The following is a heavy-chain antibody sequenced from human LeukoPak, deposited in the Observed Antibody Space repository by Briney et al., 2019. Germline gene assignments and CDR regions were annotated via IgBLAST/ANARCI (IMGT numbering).Heavy chain of an antibody. V-gene: IGHV4-34*01. Sequence: EPSETLSLTCVLSDGSFSGYSWNWIRQPPGKGLECIGEVSPSGSTNYSPSLKSRLSISLDRSKNQFSLNLTSVTAADTAVYYCARGVKQIGRYYFYMDVWGNGTTVTVSS. CDR3: ARGVKQIGRYYFYMDV. CDR1: DGSFSGYS. CDR2: VSPSGST. D-gene: IGHD6-6*01. J-gene: IGHJ6*03.